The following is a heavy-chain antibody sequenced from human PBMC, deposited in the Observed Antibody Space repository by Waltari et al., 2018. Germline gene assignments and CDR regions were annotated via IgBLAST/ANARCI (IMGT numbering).Heavy chain of an antibody. CDR1: GYTFTGYY. CDR3: ARALRFLEWLPTNDVNANDY. V-gene: IGHV1-2*02. D-gene: IGHD3-3*01. Sequence: QVQLVQSGAEVKKPGASVKVSCKASGYTFTGYYMHWVRQAPGQGLEWMGWINPNSGGTNYAQKFQGRVTMTRDTSISTAYMELSRLRSDDTAVYYCARALRFLEWLPTNDVNANDYWGQGTLVTVSS. CDR2: INPNSGGT. J-gene: IGHJ4*02.